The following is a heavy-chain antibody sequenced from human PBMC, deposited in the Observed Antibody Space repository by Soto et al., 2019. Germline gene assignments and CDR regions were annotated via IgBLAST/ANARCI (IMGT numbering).Heavy chain of an antibody. CDR3: AKCDGVTMIRGITA. CDR2: IRGSGSST. D-gene: IGHD3-22*01. J-gene: IGHJ5*02. Sequence: PGGSLRLSCAASGFTFSSFAMSWVRQALGKGLEWVSGIRGSGSSTYYPDSVKGRFTISRDNSKNTLYLQMNSLRAEDTAIYYCAKCDGVTMIRGITAWGQGTLVTVSS. CDR1: GFTFSSFA. V-gene: IGHV3-23*01.